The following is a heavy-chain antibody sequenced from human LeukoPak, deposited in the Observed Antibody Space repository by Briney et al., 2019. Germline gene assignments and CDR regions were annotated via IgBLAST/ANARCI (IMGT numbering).Heavy chain of an antibody. CDR1: GGSISSYY. Sequence: SETLSLTCTVSGGSISSYYWSWIRQPPGKGLEWIGYIYYSGSTNYNPSLKSRVTISVDTSKNQFSLKLSSVTAADTAVYYCARDRNRLGALDAFDIWGQGTMVTVSS. V-gene: IGHV4-59*01. CDR3: ARDRNRLGALDAFDI. J-gene: IGHJ3*02. D-gene: IGHD3-10*01. CDR2: IYYSGST.